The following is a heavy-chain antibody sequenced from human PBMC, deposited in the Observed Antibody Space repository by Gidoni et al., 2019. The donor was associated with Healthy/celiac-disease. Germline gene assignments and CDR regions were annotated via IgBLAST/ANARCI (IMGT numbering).Heavy chain of an antibody. D-gene: IGHD3-10*01. CDR2: ISSSSSYT. V-gene: IGHV3-11*05. CDR3: ARDSHVRGDNVVYYYYGMDV. CDR1: GFPFSDYY. Sequence: QVQLVESGGGLVKPGGSLRLSCAASGFPFSDYYMSWIRQAPGKGLEWVSYISSSSSYTNYADSVKGRFTISRDNAKNSLYLQMNSLRAEDTAVYYCARDSHVRGDNVVYYYYGMDVWGQGTTVTVSS. J-gene: IGHJ6*02.